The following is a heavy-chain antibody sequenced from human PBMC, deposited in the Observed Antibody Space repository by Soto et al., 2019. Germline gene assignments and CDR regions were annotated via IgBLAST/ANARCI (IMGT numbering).Heavy chain of an antibody. CDR2: FRAGGDDGTT. D-gene: IGHD3-10*01. CDR1: GFTFSGYS. J-gene: IGHJ4*02. V-gene: IGHV3-23*01. Sequence: GGSLRLSCVASGFTFSGYSMSWVRQAPGKGLEWVSGFRAGGDDGTTYYADSVKGRFTISRDNTKNTLFLQMNSLRAEDTAIYYCAKKVNSGSGSQYFDYFGQGTLVTV. CDR3: AKKVNSGSGSQYFDY.